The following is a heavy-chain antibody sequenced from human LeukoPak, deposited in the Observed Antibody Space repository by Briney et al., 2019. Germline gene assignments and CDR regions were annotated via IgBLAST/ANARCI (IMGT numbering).Heavy chain of an antibody. J-gene: IGHJ4*02. CDR1: GYTFTSSG. V-gene: IGHV1-18*01. CDR2: SSVYDGNT. D-gene: IGHD3-10*01. CDR3: ARVGYYSGSGSQRCLDY. Sequence: ASVKVSCKTSGYTFTSSGVTWVRQAPGQGLEWMGWSSVYDGNTYYAQNFQGRLTMTTDTPTSTGHMELRSLRSDDTAVYYCARVGYYSGSGSQRCLDYWGQGTLVTVSS.